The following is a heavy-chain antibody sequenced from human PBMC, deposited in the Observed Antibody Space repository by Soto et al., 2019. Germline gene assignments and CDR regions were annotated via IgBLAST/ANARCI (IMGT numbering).Heavy chain of an antibody. J-gene: IGHJ4*02. CDR2: IDRDDDK. CDR3: AHRRDGYNIYDF. Sequence: QITLKESGPTLVKPTQTLPLTCTFSGFSLSSSGMSVGWIRQPPGKALEWLGLIDRDDDKRYNPSLKSRLTMTKDTSKNQVDLTMTNMDPVDTATYYCAHRRDGYNIYDFWGQGTLVTVSS. D-gene: IGHD5-12*01. V-gene: IGHV2-5*02. CDR1: GFSLSSSGMS.